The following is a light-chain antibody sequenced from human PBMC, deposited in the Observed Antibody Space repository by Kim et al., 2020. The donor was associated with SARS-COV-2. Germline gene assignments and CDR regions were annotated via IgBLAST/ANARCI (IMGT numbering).Light chain of an antibody. V-gene: IGKV3-11*01. CDR2: AAS. Sequence: SVSPGERATLSCRASQSVSSNLAWYQQKPGQAPRLLIYAASNRATGIPARFSGSGSGTDFTLTISSLEPEDFVLYYCHQRRDWPNTFGQGTKLEI. CDR1: QSVSSN. CDR3: HQRRDWPNT. J-gene: IGKJ2*01.